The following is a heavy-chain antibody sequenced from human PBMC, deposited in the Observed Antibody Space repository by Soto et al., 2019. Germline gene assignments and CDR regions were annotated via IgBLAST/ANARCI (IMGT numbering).Heavy chain of an antibody. Sequence: SGTLSLTSTASRGSISSGDYYWSCIRQPPGKGLEWIGYIYYNGSTYYNPSLKSRVTISVDTSKNQFSRKLSSVTAADTAVYYCARGRGVVVPAAISWGYYYYGMGVWGQGTTVTVSS. D-gene: IGHD2-2*01. CDR1: RGSISSGDYY. CDR2: IYYNGST. CDR3: ARGRGVVVPAAISWGYYYYGMGV. V-gene: IGHV4-30-4*01. J-gene: IGHJ6*02.